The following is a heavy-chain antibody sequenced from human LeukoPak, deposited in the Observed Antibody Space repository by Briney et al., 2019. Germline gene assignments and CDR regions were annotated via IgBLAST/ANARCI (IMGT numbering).Heavy chain of an antibody. Sequence: SETLSLTCAVYGGSFSGYYWSWIRQPPGKGLEWIGETNHSGSTNYNPSLKSRVTISVDTSKNQFSLKLSSVTAADTAVYYCARAYREDSSSIYYFDYWGQGTLVTVSS. CDR3: ARAYREDSSSIYYFDY. CDR1: GGSFSGYY. CDR2: TNHSGST. J-gene: IGHJ4*02. V-gene: IGHV4-34*01. D-gene: IGHD6-13*01.